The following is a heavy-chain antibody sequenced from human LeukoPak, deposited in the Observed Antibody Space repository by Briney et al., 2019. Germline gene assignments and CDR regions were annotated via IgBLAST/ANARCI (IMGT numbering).Heavy chain of an antibody. CDR1: GGSFSGYY. CDR2: INHSGST. Sequence: PSETLSLTCAVYGGSFSGYYWSWIRQPPGKGLEWIGGINHSGSTNYNPSLKSRVTISVDTSKNQFSLKLSSVTAADTAVYYCARGRGWFVSSTSCYDYWGQGTLVTVSS. J-gene: IGHJ4*02. D-gene: IGHD2-2*01. V-gene: IGHV4-34*01. CDR3: ARGRGWFVSSTSCYDY.